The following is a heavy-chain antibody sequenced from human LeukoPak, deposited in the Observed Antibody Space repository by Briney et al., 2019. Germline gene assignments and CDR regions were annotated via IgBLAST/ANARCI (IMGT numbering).Heavy chain of an antibody. CDR1: GASISSTSYY. CDR2: IYYSGST. J-gene: IGHJ4*02. CDR3: ASLDHSGNFDY. D-gene: IGHD1-26*01. Sequence: SETLSLTCTVSGASISSTSYYWGWIRQPPGKGLEWIGSIYYSGSTYYNPSLKSRVTISVDTSKNQFSLKLSSVTAADTAVYYCASLDHSGNFDYWGQGTLVTVSS. V-gene: IGHV4-39*01.